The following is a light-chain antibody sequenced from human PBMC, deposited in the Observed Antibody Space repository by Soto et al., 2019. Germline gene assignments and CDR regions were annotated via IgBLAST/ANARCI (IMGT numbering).Light chain of an antibody. V-gene: IGKV1-13*02. CDR1: QGISSA. CDR2: DAS. J-gene: IGKJ1*01. CDR3: QQNNSYSWT. Sequence: IQLTQSPSSLSASVGDRVTITCRASQGISSALAWYQQKPGKAPKLLICDASSFKSGVPSSFSGSGSGTEFTLTSSILHHDYFASYYYQQNNSYSWTFGQGTKVDI.